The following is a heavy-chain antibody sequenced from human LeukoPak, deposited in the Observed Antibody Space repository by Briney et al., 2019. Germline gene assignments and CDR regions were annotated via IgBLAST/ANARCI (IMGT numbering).Heavy chain of an antibody. CDR1: GYSFTSYW. J-gene: IGHJ3*02. V-gene: IGHV5-51*01. Sequence: GESLKISCKGSGYSFTSYWIGWVRQMPAKGLEWMGIFYPGDSDTRYSPSFQGQVTISADKSISTAYLQWSSLKASDTAMYYCARRRKSRYYYDSSGYPDAFDIWGQGTMVTVSS. CDR3: ARRRKSRYYYDSSGYPDAFDI. D-gene: IGHD3-22*01. CDR2: FYPGDSDT.